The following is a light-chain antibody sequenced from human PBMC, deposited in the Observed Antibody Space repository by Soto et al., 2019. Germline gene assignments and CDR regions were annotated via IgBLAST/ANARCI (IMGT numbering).Light chain of an antibody. CDR1: QSVSSN. Sequence: EIVMTQSPATLSVSPGERATLSCSARQSVSSNLAWYQQKPGQAPRLLIYGASTRATGIPARFSGSGSGTEFTLTISSLQSEDFAVYYCQQYNKWPWTFGKGTKVEIK. CDR2: GAS. J-gene: IGKJ1*01. CDR3: QQYNKWPWT. V-gene: IGKV3-15*01.